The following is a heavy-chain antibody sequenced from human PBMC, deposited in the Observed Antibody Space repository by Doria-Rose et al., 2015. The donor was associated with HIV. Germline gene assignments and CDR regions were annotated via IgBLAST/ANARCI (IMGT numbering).Heavy chain of an antibody. CDR3: ARIKSSRWYHKYYFDF. CDR1: GVSLSSPGMG. D-gene: IGHD6-13*01. Sequence: QVQLVQSGPVLVKPTETLTLTCTASGVSLSSPGMGVSWIRQPPGKALEWLANSFSDDERSYKTSLKSRLTISRGTSNSQVVLTMTDMDPVDTATYYCARIKSSRWYHKYYFDFWGQGTLVIVSA. V-gene: IGHV2-26*01. J-gene: IGHJ4*02. CDR2: SFSDDER.